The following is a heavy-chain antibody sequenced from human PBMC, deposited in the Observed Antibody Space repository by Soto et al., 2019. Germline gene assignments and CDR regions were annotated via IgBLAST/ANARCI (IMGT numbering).Heavy chain of an antibody. CDR3: ARDQTVRGVIPFDY. D-gene: IGHD3-10*01. V-gene: IGHV3-21*01. CDR1: GFTFSSYS. Sequence: PVGSLRLSCAASGFTFSSYSMNWVRQAPGKGLEWVSSISSSSSYIYYADSVKGRFTISRDNAKNSLYLQMNSLRAEDTAVYYCARDQTVRGVIPFDYWGQGTLVTVSS. CDR2: ISSSSSYI. J-gene: IGHJ4*02.